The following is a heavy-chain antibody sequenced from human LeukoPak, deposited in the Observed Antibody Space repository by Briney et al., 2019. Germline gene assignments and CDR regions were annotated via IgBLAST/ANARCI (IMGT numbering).Heavy chain of an antibody. J-gene: IGHJ4*02. V-gene: IGHV3-48*02. CDR2: ISSSSSTI. Sequence: PGGSLRLSCAASGFTISSYSMHWVRQAPGKGLEWVSSISSSSSTIYFADSVKGRFTISRDNAKNSLYLHMNSLRDEDTAVHYCARPLTGGYSDFWGQGTLVTVSS. D-gene: IGHD5-18*01. CDR3: ARPLTGGYSDF. CDR1: GFTISSYS.